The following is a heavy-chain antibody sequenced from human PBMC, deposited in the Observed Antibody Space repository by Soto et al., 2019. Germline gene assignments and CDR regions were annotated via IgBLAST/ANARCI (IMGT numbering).Heavy chain of an antibody. CDR2: RYYSEST. Sequence: LSLTCTVSGGSTTTGGYYWSWIRQLPGKGLEWIGHRYYSESTYYNPSLKSRVSISLDTSKNQFSLKLSFVTAADTAMYYCARTKCSGGSCYSWSLDYWGQGTPVTVSS. J-gene: IGHJ4*02. D-gene: IGHD2-15*01. V-gene: IGHV4-31*03. CDR1: GGSTTTGGYY. CDR3: ARTKCSGGSCYSWSLDY.